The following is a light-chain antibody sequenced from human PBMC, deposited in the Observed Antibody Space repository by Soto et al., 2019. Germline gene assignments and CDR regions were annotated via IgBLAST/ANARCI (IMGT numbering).Light chain of an antibody. J-gene: IGKJ4*01. CDR1: QSVSSSY. CDR3: QQRSNWPLT. Sequence: EIVLTQSPGILSLSPGERATLSRRASQSVSSSYLAWYQQKPGQAPRLLIYGASSRATGIPDRFSGSGSGTDFTLTINSLEPEDFAVYYCQQRSNWPLTFGGGTKVDIK. V-gene: IGKV3D-20*02. CDR2: GAS.